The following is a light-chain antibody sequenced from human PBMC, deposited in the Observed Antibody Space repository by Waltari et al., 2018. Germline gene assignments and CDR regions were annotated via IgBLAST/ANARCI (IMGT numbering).Light chain of an antibody. CDR1: QDIRSD. J-gene: IGKJ1*01. CDR2: AAS. Sequence: AIQMTQSPSSLSASVGDRVTITCRASQDIRSDLGWYQQKPGKAPTLLIFAASILQSGVSSRFSGSGSGTDFTLTIRSLQPDDFATYYCLQDFSYPRTFGQGTRVEF. V-gene: IGKV1-6*01. CDR3: LQDFSYPRT.